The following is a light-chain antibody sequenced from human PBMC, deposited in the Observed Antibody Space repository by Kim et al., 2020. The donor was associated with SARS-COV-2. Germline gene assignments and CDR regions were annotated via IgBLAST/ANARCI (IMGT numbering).Light chain of an antibody. CDR1: NSNIGSNT. V-gene: IGLV1-44*01. CDR2: NNS. CDR3: AGWDDSLNAWV. J-gene: IGLJ3*02. Sequence: QSVLTQPPSASGNPGQRVTISCSGSNSNIGSNTVHWYQLLPGTAPKLLIYNNSQRPSGVPDRFSGSKSGTSASLAISGLQSEDEADYYCAGWDDSLNAWVFGGGTQLTVL.